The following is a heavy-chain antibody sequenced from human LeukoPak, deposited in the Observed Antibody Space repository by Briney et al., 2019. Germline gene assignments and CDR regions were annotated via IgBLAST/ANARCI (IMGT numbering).Heavy chain of an antibody. CDR1: GFTVSSNY. J-gene: IGHJ4*02. CDR3: ARESPPGGGSFDY. V-gene: IGHV3-66*02. D-gene: IGHD5-12*01. Sequence: GSLRLSCAASGFTVSSNYMSWVRQAPGKGLEWVSVIYSAGSTYYADSVKGRFTISRDNSKNTLYLQMNSLSPEDTAVYYCARESPPGGGSFDYWGQGTLVTVSS. CDR2: IYSAGST.